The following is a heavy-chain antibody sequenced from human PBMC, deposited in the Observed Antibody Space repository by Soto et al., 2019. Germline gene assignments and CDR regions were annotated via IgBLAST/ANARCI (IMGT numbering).Heavy chain of an antibody. CDR2: IYHSGST. D-gene: IGHD4-17*01. CDR3: ASLYGDPSSASFDY. CDR1: GGSISSGGYS. Sequence: QLQLQESGSGLVKPSQTLSLTCAVSGGSISSGGYSWSWIRQPPGKGLEWIGYIYHSGSTYYNPSLKSRVTISVDRSKNQFSLKLSSVTAADTAVYYCASLYGDPSSASFDYWGQGTLVTVSS. J-gene: IGHJ4*02. V-gene: IGHV4-30-2*01.